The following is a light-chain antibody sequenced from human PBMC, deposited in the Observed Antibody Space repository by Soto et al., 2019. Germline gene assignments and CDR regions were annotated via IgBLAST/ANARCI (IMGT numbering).Light chain of an antibody. CDR3: KQSYSSPPT. Sequence: DIQMTQSPSSLSASVEDRVIITCRASQSISNHLNWYQQKPGKAPKPLIFAASSLQSGVPSRFSGSRSGPDFTLTISSLQPEDFATYYCKQSYSSPPTFGQGTKVEIK. CDR1: QSISNH. J-gene: IGKJ1*01. CDR2: AAS. V-gene: IGKV1-39*01.